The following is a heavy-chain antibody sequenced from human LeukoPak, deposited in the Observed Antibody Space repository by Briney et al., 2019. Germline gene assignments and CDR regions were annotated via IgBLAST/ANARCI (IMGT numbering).Heavy chain of an antibody. CDR2: IYSGGNT. Sequence: GGSLRLSCAASGFTFSSYAMSWVRQAPGKGLEWVSVIYSGGNTYYADSVKGRFTISRDNSKNTLYLQMNSLRAEDTAVYYCARFATGTPGYFDYWGQGTLVTVSS. CDR3: ARFATGTPGYFDY. J-gene: IGHJ4*02. CDR1: GFTFSSYA. D-gene: IGHD1-1*01. V-gene: IGHV3-66*01.